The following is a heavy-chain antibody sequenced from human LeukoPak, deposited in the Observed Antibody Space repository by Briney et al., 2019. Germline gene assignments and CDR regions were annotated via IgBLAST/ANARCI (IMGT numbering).Heavy chain of an antibody. V-gene: IGHV3-48*04. CDR2: ISSSGSTI. Sequence: GGSLRLSCSVSAFTFNTFDNFAMNWVRQAPGKGLEWVSYISSSGSTIYYADSVKGRFTISRDNAKNSLYLQMNSLRAEDTAVYYCARVSYGSGSYYFDYWGQGTLVTVSS. CDR1: AFTFNTFD. J-gene: IGHJ4*02. D-gene: IGHD3-10*01. CDR3: ARVSYGSGSYYFDY.